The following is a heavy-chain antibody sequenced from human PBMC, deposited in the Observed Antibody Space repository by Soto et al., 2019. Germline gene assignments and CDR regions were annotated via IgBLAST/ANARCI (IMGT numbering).Heavy chain of an antibody. J-gene: IGHJ4*02. CDR1: GGSFSGYY. D-gene: IGHD1-26*01. V-gene: IGHV4-34*01. CDR3: ARASSRELPLGY. Sequence: SETLSLTCAVYGGSFSGYYWSWIRQPPGKGLEWIGEINHSGSTNYNPSLKSRVTISVDTSKNQFSLKLSSVTAADTAVYYCARASSRELPLGYWGQGTLVTVSS. CDR2: INHSGST.